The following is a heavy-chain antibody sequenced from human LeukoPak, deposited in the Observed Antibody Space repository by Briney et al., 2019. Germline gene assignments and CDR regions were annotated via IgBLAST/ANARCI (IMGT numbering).Heavy chain of an antibody. J-gene: IGHJ3*02. D-gene: IGHD7-27*01. Sequence: ASVNVSCKASGCSFITYDMYWVRQAPGQRLEWMGWIIPGNGKTKYSQKFQGRVSITRDTSATTVYMDLSSLRSEDTAVYYCARDGVVGTGIAFDIWGQGTMVTVSS. V-gene: IGHV1-3*01. CDR3: ARDGVVGTGIAFDI. CDR1: GCSFITYD. CDR2: IIPGNGKT.